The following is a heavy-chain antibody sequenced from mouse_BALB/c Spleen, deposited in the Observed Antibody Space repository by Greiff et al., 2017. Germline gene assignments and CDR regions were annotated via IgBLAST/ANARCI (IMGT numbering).Heavy chain of an antibody. CDR3: ARQPLDY. J-gene: IGHJ2*01. V-gene: IGHV5-9-3*01. Sequence: EVKLVESGGGLVKPGGSLKLSCAASGFTFSSYAMSWVRQTPEKRLEWVATISSGGSYTYYPDSVKGRFTISRDNAKNTLYLQMSSLRSEDTAMYYCARQPLDYWGQGTTLTVSS. CDR2: ISSGGSYT. CDR1: GFTFSSYA.